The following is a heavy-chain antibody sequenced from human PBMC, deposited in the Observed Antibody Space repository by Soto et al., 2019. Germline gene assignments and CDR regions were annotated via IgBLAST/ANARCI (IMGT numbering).Heavy chain of an antibody. CDR3: ARDVSPGSSSLYLDAFDI. D-gene: IGHD6-13*01. CDR2: IKKDGSQI. CDR1: GFSFGSSW. V-gene: IGHV3-7*05. Sequence: EVQLVESGGGLVQPGGSLRLSCAASGFSFGSSWMTWVRQAPGKGLEWVANIKKDGSQISYLDSVRGRFTISRDNANNSLYLQMNSLRAEDTALYYCARDVSPGSSSLYLDAFDIWGQGTMVTVSS. J-gene: IGHJ3*02.